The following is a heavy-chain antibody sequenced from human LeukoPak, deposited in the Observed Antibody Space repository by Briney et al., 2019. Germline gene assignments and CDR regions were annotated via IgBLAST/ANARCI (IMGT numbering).Heavy chain of an antibody. J-gene: IGHJ4*02. CDR3: ARDPYCSGTSCYPFDY. Sequence: SETLSLTCAVSGYSISSGYYWGWIRQPPGKGLEWIGSIYHSGSTYYNPSLKSRVTISVDTSKNQFSLELSSVTAADMAVYYCARDPYCSGTSCYPFDYWGQGTLVTVSS. D-gene: IGHD2-2*01. CDR2: IYHSGST. CDR1: GYSISSGYY. V-gene: IGHV4-38-2*02.